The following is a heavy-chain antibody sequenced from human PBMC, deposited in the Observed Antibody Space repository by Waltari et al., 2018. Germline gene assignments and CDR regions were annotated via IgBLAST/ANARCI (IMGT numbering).Heavy chain of an antibody. CDR3: ARDRGRGIYLDS. Sequence: WWSWVRQPPEKGLEWIGQIQRSGRTNYNPSLESRVTISIDTSNNHFSLKVTSTTAADTAVYYCARDRGRGIYLDSWGRGTLVNVSP. V-gene: IGHV4-4*02. J-gene: IGHJ4*02. D-gene: IGHD2-15*01. CDR1: W. CDR2: IQRSGRT.